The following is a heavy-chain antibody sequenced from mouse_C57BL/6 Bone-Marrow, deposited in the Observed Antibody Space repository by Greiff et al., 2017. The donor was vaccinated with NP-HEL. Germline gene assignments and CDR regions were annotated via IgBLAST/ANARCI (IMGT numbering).Heavy chain of an antibody. Sequence: QVQLQQSGPELVKPGASVKISCKASGYAFSSSWMNWVKQRPGKGLEWIGRIYPGDGDTNYNGKFKGKATLTADKSSSTAYMQLSSLTSDDSAVYFCARDPITTVVAHWYFDVWGTGTTVTVSS. CDR3: ARDPITTVVAHWYFDV. D-gene: IGHD1-1*01. J-gene: IGHJ1*03. V-gene: IGHV1-82*01. CDR1: GYAFSSSW. CDR2: IYPGDGDT.